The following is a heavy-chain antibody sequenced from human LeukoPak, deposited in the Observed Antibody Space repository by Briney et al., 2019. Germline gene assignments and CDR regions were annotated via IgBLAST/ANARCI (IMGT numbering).Heavy chain of an antibody. CDR1: GLTFSSHW. D-gene: IGHD1-26*01. Sequence: PGGSLRLSCAASGLTFSSHWMHWVRQAPGKGLEWVAVISYDGSNKYYADSVKGRFTISRDNSKNTLYLQMNSLRAEDTAVYYCARDEGSYYSSFDYWGQGTLVTVSS. CDR2: ISYDGSNK. CDR3: ARDEGSYYSSFDY. V-gene: IGHV3-30-3*01. J-gene: IGHJ4*02.